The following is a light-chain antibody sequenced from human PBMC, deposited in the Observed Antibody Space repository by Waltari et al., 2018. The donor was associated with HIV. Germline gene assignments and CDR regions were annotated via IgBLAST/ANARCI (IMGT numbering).Light chain of an antibody. CDR1: QGISNY. Sequence: DIQMTQSPSSLSASVGDRVTITCRTSQGISNYLAWYQQKPGKVPKLLIYAASTLQSGVPSRFSGSRSGTDFTLTITSLQPDDVATYYCQNYNSAPALTFGGGTKVEIK. CDR2: AAS. V-gene: IGKV1-27*01. CDR3: QNYNSAPALT. J-gene: IGKJ4*01.